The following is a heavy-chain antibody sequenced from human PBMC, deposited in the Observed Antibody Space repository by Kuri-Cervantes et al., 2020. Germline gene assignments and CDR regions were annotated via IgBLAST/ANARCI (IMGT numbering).Heavy chain of an antibody. V-gene: IGHV3-7*03. D-gene: IGHD3-10*01. Sequence: GESLKISCAASGFTFSSYWMSWVRQAPGKGLEWVANIKEDGSQKHYVDSVKGRFTISRDNAKNSLYLQMNSLRAEDTALYYCAKTAGSGTYLSGGYGMDVWGQGTTVTVSS. CDR3: AKTAGSGTYLSGGYGMDV. CDR2: IKEDGSQK. CDR1: GFTFSSYW. J-gene: IGHJ6*02.